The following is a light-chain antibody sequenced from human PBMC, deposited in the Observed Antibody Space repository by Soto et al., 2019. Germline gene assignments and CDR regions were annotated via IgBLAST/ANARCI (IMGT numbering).Light chain of an antibody. J-gene: IGLJ1*01. CDR3: CSYAGSSIYV. CDR2: EGS. V-gene: IGLV2-23*01. CDR1: SSDVGSYNL. Sequence: QSALTQPASVSGSPGQSITISCTGTSSDVGSYNLVSWYQQHPGKAPKLMIYEGSKRPSGVSNRSSGSKSGNTASLTISGLQAEDEADYYCCSYAGSSIYVFGTGTKVT.